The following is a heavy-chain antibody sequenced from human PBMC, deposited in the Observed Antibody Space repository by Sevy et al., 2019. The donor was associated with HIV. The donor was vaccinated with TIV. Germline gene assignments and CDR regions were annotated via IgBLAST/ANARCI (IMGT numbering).Heavy chain of an antibody. CDR2: IYYSGTT. J-gene: IGHJ3*02. Sequence: SETLSLTCSVSAGSIRSYYWSWIRQPPGKGLEWIGYIYYSGTTDYNPSLKSRVTISQDKSKKVFSLGLRSVTAADTAVYYCARDNAILTPRAFDIWGQGTMVTASS. CDR3: ARDNAILTPRAFDI. D-gene: IGHD3-9*01. V-gene: IGHV4-59*13. CDR1: AGSIRSYY.